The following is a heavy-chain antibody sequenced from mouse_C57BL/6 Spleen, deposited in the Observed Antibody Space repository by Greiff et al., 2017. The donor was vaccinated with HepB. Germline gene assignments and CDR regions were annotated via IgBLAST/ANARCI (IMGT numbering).Heavy chain of an antibody. J-gene: IGHJ2*01. CDR1: GYAFSSSW. CDR2: IYPGDGDT. CDR3: AREATKVVGNFDY. D-gene: IGHD1-1*01. V-gene: IGHV1-82*01. Sequence: VQLQQSGPELVKPGASVKISCKASGYAFSSSWMNWVKQRPGKGLEWIGRIYPGDGDTNYNRKFKGKATLTADKSSSTAYMQLSSLTSEDSAVYFCAREATKVVGNFDYWGQGTTLTVSS.